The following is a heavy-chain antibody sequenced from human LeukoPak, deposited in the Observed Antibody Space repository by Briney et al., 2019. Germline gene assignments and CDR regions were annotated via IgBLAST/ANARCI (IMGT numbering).Heavy chain of an antibody. J-gene: IGHJ6*03. Sequence: GASVKVSCKASGYTFTGYYMHWVRQAPGQGLEWMGWINPNSGGTNYAQKFQGRVTMTRDTSISTAYMELSRLRSDDTAVYYCARDPGTTTPYYYYYMDVWGKGTTVTISS. D-gene: IGHD4-17*01. CDR1: GYTFTGYY. V-gene: IGHV1-2*02. CDR2: INPNSGGT. CDR3: ARDPGTTTPYYYYYMDV.